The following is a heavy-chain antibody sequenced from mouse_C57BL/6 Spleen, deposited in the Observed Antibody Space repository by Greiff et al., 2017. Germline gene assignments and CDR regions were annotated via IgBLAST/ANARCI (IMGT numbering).Heavy chain of an antibody. CDR2: IRNKANNHAT. V-gene: IGHV6-6*01. Sequence: DVMLVESGGGLVQPGGSMKLSCAASGFTFSDAWMDWVRQSPEKGLEWVAEIRNKANNHATYYAESVKGRFTISRDDSKSSVYLKMNSLRAEDTGIYYCTPSYGYEGGFAYWGQGTLVTVSA. D-gene: IGHD2-9*01. CDR3: TPSYGYEGGFAY. J-gene: IGHJ3*01. CDR1: GFTFSDAW.